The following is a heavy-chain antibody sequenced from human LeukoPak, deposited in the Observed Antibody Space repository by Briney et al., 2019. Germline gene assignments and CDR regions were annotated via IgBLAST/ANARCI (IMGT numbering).Heavy chain of an antibody. J-gene: IGHJ4*02. V-gene: IGHV3-30*01. CDR2: ISYDGSNK. Sequence: GGSLRLSCAASGFTFSSYAMHWVRQAPGKGLEWVAVISYDGSNKYYADSVKGRFTISRDSSKNTLYLQMNSLRAEDTAVYYCARGLSQYQLLYPVYYWGQGTLVTVSS. CDR3: ARGLSQYQLLYPVYY. D-gene: IGHD2-2*02. CDR1: GFTFSSYA.